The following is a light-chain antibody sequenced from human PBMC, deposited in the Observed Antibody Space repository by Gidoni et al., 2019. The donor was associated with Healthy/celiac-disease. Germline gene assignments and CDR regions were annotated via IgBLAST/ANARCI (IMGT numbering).Light chain of an antibody. V-gene: IGKV3-20*01. CDR2: GAS. J-gene: IGKJ3*01. CDR3: QQYGSSLFT. Sequence: RASQSVSSSYLAWYQQKPGQAPRLLIYGASSRATGIPDRFSGSGSGTDFTLTISRLEPEDFAVYYCQQYGSSLFTFGPGTKVDIK. CDR1: QSVSSSY.